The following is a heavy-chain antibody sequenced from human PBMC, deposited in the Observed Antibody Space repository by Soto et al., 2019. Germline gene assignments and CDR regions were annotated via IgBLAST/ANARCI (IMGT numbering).Heavy chain of an antibody. CDR1: GYSFNRYC. CDR3: AREGETLEREYYHGLDV. J-gene: IGHJ6*02. Sequence: QVQLVQSETEVKKPGASVKVSCKASGYSFNRYCMHWVRQAPGQGLEWVGWINVGNGDTKYSQNLQGRVSITRDTSASTLYMEVSSLTSEDTAVYYCAREGETLEREYYHGLDVWGQGTTVTVSS. D-gene: IGHD1-1*01. CDR2: INVGNGDT. V-gene: IGHV1-3*01.